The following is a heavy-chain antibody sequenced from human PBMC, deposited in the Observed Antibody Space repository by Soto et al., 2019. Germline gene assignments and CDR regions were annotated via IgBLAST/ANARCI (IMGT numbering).Heavy chain of an antibody. D-gene: IGHD2-15*01. V-gene: IGHV3-21*01. CDR1: GFTFSSYS. CDR3: ARTRYCSGGSCYDWFDP. J-gene: IGHJ5*02. Sequence: GSLRLSCAASGFTFSSYSMNWVRQAPGKGLEWVSSISSSSSYIYYADSVKGRFTISRDNAKNSLYLQMNSLRAEDTAVYYCARTRYCSGGSCYDWFDPWGQGTLVTVSS. CDR2: ISSSSSYI.